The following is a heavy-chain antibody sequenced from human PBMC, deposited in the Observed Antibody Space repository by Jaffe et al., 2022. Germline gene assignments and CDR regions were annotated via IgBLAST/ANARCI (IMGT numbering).Heavy chain of an antibody. CDR2: IDWDDDK. CDR1: GFSLSTSGMC. Sequence: QVTLRESGPALVKPTQTLTLTCTFSGFSLSTSGMCVSWVRQPPGKALEWLALIDWDDDKYYSTSLKTRLTISKDTSKNQVVLTMTNMDPVDTATYYCARKRITMVRGVRRTGYFDYWGQGTLVTVSS. J-gene: IGHJ4*02. V-gene: IGHV2-70*20. CDR3: ARKRITMVRGVRRTGYFDY. D-gene: IGHD3-10*01.